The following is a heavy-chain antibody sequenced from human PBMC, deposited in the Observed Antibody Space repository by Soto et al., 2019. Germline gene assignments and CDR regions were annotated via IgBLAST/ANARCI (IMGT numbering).Heavy chain of an antibody. J-gene: IGHJ4*02. D-gene: IGHD3-10*01. CDR2: VRNDRSDK. CDR3: ARGVRSGDY. Sequence: PGGSLRLSCEASGFTFSSSVMHWVRQAPGKGLEWVSVVRNDRSDKYYADSVKGRFTISRDNAKNSLYLQMNSLRAEDTAVYYCARGVRSGDYWGQGTLVTVSS. V-gene: IGHV3-21*01. CDR1: GFTFSSSV.